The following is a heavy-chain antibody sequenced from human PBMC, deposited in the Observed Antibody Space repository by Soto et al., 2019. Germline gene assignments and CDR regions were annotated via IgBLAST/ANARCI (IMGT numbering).Heavy chain of an antibody. V-gene: IGHV3-23*01. D-gene: IGHD3-22*01. CDR2: ISGSGGST. CDR3: ATTHLHYYYSSGYYDY. Sequence: GGSLRLSCAASGFTFSSYAMSWVRQAPGKGLEWVSAISGSGGSTYYADSVKGRFTISRDNSKNTLYLQMNSLRAEDTAVYYWATTHLHYYYSSGYYDYWGQGTLVTVSS. J-gene: IGHJ4*02. CDR1: GFTFSSYA.